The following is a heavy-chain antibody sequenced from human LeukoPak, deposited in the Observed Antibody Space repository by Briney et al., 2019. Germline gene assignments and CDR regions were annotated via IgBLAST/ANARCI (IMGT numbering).Heavy chain of an antibody. CDR3: AGGSAGSCYSH. CDR2: IYHAGNT. V-gene: IGHV4-39*02. Sequence: SETLSLTCSVSGGSIGSSAYYWGWVRQSPGKGLEYIGNIYHAGNTHYNPSLNSRFTISQDASKNTFSLRLNSVTAADTALYYCAGGSAGSCYSHWGQGALVTVSS. D-gene: IGHD2-15*01. CDR1: GGSIGSSAYY. J-gene: IGHJ4*02.